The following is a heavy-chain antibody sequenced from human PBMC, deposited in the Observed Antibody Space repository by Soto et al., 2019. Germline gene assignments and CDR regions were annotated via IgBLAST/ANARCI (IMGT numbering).Heavy chain of an antibody. D-gene: IGHD6-19*01. CDR3: ATERSSGWYVDY. V-gene: IGHV1-8*01. J-gene: IGHJ4*02. CDR2: MNPNSGNT. CDR1: GYTFTSYD. Sequence: QVQLVQSGAEVKKPGASVKVSCKASGYTFTSYDINWVRQATGQGLEWMGWMNPNSGNTGYAQKFQGRVTMTSNTSISTAYMELSSLISDDTAVYYCATERSSGWYVDYWGQGTLVTVSS.